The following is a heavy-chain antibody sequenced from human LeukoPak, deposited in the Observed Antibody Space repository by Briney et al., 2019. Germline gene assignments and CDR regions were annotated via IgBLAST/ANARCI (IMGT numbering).Heavy chain of an antibody. D-gene: IGHD1-1*01. J-gene: IGHJ5*02. CDR1: GFTFTDYY. CDR2: ISSSGLTI. CDR3: AREKKQLSPNNWFDP. Sequence: PGGSLRLSCAASGFTFTDYYMSWIRQAPGKGLEWVSYISSSGLTIYYADSVKGRFTISRDNAKNSLYLQMNSLRAEDTAVYYCAREKKQLSPNNWFDPWGQGTLVTVSS. V-gene: IGHV3-11*04.